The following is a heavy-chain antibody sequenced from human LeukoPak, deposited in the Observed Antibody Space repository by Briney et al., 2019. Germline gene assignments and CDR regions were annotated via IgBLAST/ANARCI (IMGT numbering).Heavy chain of an antibody. J-gene: IGHJ6*03. Sequence: PGGSLRLSCAVSGFAFGSEAMSWVRQSPARGLEWVASISPGGGTTYYADYVKGRFTISRDNSKNTLYLQLNSLRVEDTAVYYCAKNRGAGSHYYYHMNVWGKGTTVTVSS. CDR3: AKNRGAGSHYYYHMNV. V-gene: IGHV3-23*01. D-gene: IGHD1-26*01. CDR1: GFAFGSEA. CDR2: ISPGGGTT.